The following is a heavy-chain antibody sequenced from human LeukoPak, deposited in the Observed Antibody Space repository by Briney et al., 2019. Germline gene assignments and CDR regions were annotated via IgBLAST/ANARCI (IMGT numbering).Heavy chain of an antibody. CDR3: AKGGDTVKGYSYGRPFDY. D-gene: IGHD5-18*01. Sequence: GRSLRLSCAASGFTFDDYAMHRVRQAPGKGLEWVSGISWNSGNIGYADSVKGRFTISRDNAKNSLYLQMNSLRAEDTALYYCAKGGDTVKGYSYGRPFDYWGQGTLVTVSS. CDR2: ISWNSGNI. CDR1: GFTFDDYA. V-gene: IGHV3-9*01. J-gene: IGHJ4*02.